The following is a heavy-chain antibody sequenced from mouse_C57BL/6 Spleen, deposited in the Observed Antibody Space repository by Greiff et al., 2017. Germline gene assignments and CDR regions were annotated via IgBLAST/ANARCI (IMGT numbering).Heavy chain of an antibody. Sequence: EVHLVESGGGLVKPGGSLKLSCAASGFTFSSYAMSWVRQTPEKRLEWVATISDGGSYTYYPDNVKGRFTISRDNAKNNLYLQMSHLKSEDTAMYYCARGGYGTGAWFAYWGQGTLVTVSA. J-gene: IGHJ3*01. CDR2: ISDGGSYT. D-gene: IGHD2-1*01. CDR3: ARGGYGTGAWFAY. CDR1: GFTFSSYA. V-gene: IGHV5-4*01.